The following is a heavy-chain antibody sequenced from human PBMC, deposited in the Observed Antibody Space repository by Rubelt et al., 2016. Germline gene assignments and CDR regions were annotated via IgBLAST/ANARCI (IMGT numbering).Heavy chain of an antibody. Sequence: VSAISGSGGSTYYADSVEGRFTISRDNSKNALFLQMDSLRFEDTAVYYCATLGANFEEAYYFDSWGQGTLGVVSS. V-gene: IGHV3-23*01. J-gene: IGHJ4*02. CDR2: ISGSGGST. CDR3: ATLGANFEEAYYFDS.